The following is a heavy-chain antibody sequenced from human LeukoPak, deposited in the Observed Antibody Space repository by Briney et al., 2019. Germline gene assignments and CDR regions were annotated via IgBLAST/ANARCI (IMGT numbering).Heavy chain of an antibody. CDR3: ARDVDTAMVGYWGYYYYYMDV. V-gene: IGHV3-66*01. J-gene: IGHJ6*03. CDR1: GFTVSSNY. CDR2: IYSGGST. Sequence: QSGGSLRLSCVASGFTVSSNYMSWVRQAPGKGLEWVSVIYSGGSTYSADSVKGRFTISRDNSKNTLYLQMNSLRAEDTAVYYCARDVDTAMVGYWGYYYYYMDVWGKGTTVTVSS. D-gene: IGHD5-18*01.